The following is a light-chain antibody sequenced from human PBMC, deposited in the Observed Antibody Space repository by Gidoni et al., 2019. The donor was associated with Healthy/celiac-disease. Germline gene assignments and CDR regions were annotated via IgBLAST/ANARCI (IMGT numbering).Light chain of an antibody. J-gene: IGKJ4*01. V-gene: IGKV3-20*01. Sequence: EIVLKQSPGTLSLSPGERATRSCRASHRVSSSYIAWYQQKPGQAPRLLINGASSRATGIPDRFSGSGSGTDFTLTISRLEPEDFAEYYCQLQVTFGGGTKVEIK. CDR3: QLQVT. CDR1: HRVSSSY. CDR2: GAS.